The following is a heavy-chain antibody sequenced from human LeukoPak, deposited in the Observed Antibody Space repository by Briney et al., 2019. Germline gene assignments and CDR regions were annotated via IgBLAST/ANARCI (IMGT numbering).Heavy chain of an antibody. D-gene: IGHD3-16*01. J-gene: IGHJ4*02. V-gene: IGHV1-24*01. CDR2: FDPEDGET. Sequence: ASVKVSCKVSGYTLTELSMHWVRQAPGKGLEWMGGFDPEDGETIYAQKFQGRVTMTEDTSTDTAYMELSSLRSEDTAVYYCASLYVWKGLTLGEIDYWGQGTLVTVSS. CDR1: GYTLTELS. CDR3: ASLYVWKGLTLGEIDY.